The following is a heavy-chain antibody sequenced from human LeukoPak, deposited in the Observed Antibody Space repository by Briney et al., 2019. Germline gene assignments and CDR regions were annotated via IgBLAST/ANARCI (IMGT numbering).Heavy chain of an antibody. CDR1: GFTFTTYW. CDR3: TRDSALLGVAFDL. Sequence: GGSLRLSCAASGFTFTTYWMHWVRQAPGKGLVWVSHINSDGSITSYADSVKGRFTISRDNSKSTLFLQMNSLRAEDTAVYFCTRDSALLGVAFDLWGQGTVVTVSS. CDR2: INSDGSIT. J-gene: IGHJ3*01. V-gene: IGHV3-74*01. D-gene: IGHD2-15*01.